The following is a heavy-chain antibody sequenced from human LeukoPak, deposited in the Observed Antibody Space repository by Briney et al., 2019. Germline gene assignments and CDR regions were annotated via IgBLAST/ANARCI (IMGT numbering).Heavy chain of an antibody. J-gene: IGHJ3*02. CDR1: GFTFSSYG. CDR3: AKDDDSSLVYAFDI. CDR2: ISYDGSNK. Sequence: PGRSPRLSSAASGFTFSSYGMHWVRQAPGKGLEWVAVISYDGSNKYYADSVKGRFTISRDNSKNTLYLQMNSLRAEDTAVYYRAKDDDSSLVYAFDIWGQGTMVTVSS. V-gene: IGHV3-30*18. D-gene: IGHD3-22*01.